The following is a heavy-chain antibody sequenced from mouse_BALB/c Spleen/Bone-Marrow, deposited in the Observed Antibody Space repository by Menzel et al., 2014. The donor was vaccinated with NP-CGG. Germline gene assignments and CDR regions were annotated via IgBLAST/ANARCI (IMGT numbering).Heavy chain of an antibody. CDR2: IAPGSGST. J-gene: IGHJ3*01. CDR1: GYTFTSYW. V-gene: IGHV1S41*01. D-gene: IGHD2-4*01. CDR3: ARGDDYDPFAY. Sequence: DLVKPGASVKLSCKASGYTFTSYWINWIKQRPGQGLEWIGRIAPGSGSTYYNEMFKGKATLTVDTSSSTAYIQLSSLSSEDSAAYFCARGDDYDPFAYWGQGTLVTVSA.